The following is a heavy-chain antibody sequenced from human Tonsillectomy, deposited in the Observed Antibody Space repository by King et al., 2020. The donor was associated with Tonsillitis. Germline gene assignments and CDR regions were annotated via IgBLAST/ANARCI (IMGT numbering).Heavy chain of an antibody. Sequence: QLVQSGAEVKKPRSSVKVSCKVSGGTFSTYAINWVRQAPGQGLEWMGRIIPIVDIANYADKFQGRVTITADKSTNTAYMELRSLRSEETAVYYCAREPPYGSNRYYFDYWGQGTLVTVSS. J-gene: IGHJ4*02. CDR2: IIPIVDIA. CDR1: GGTFSTYA. V-gene: IGHV1-69*09. D-gene: IGHD3-10*01. CDR3: AREPPYGSNRYYFDY.